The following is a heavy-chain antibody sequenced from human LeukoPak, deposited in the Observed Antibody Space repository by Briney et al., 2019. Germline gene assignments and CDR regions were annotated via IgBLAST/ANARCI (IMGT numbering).Heavy chain of an antibody. CDR1: GGTFSSYA. CDR3: ARESPDYDILTGYYSDY. V-gene: IGHV1-69*04. D-gene: IGHD3-9*01. Sequence: SVEVSCKASGGTFSSYAISWVRQAPGQGLEWMGRIIPILGIANYAQKFQGRVTITADKSTSTAYMELSSLRSEDTAVYYCARESPDYDILTGYYSDYWGQGTLVTVSS. J-gene: IGHJ4*02. CDR2: IIPILGIA.